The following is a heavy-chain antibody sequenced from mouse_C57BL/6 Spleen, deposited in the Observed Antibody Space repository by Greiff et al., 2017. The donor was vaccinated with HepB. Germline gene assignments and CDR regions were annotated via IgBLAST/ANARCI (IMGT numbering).Heavy chain of an antibody. CDR1: GFSLTSYG. CDR2: IWSGGST. CDR3: ARKDTTAGFAMDY. D-gene: IGHD1-2*01. V-gene: IGHV2-2*01. Sequence: QVQLKQSGPGLVQPSQSLSITCTVSGFSLTSYGVHWVRQSPGKGLEWLGVIWSGGSTDYNAAFISRLSISKDNSKSQVFFKMNSLQADDTAIYYCARKDTTAGFAMDYWGQGTSVTVSS. J-gene: IGHJ4*01.